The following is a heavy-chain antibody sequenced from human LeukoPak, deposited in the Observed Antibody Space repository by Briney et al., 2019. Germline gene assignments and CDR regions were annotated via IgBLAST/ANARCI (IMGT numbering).Heavy chain of an antibody. CDR2: ISAGSNYI. CDR1: GLTFSDYS. CDR3: ARDASTRCYLCEVDH. V-gene: IGHV3-21*01. D-gene: IGHD2-2*01. J-gene: IGHJ4*02. Sequence: GGSLRLSCAASGLTFSDYSMNWVRQAPGKGLEWVSCISAGSNYIYYGDSVKGRFTISRDNAKNSLYLQMSSLRAEDTAVYYCARDASTRCYLCEVDHWGQGTLVTVSS.